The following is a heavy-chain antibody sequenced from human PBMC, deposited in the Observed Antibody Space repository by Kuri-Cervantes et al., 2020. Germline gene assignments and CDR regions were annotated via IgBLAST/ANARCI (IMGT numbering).Heavy chain of an antibody. J-gene: IGHJ6*03. D-gene: IGHD3-3*01. CDR1: GYTFNSYGNSYG. Sequence: ASVKVSCKASGYTFNSYGNSYGINWVRQATGQGLEWMGWMNPNSGNTGYAQKFQGRVTMTRNTSISTAYMELSSLRSEDTAVYYCARSEWYYNFWSGYWVTRPGYCMDVWGKGTTVTVSS. CDR3: ARSEWYYNFWSGYWVTRPGYCMDV. CDR2: MNPNSGNT. V-gene: IGHV1-8*01.